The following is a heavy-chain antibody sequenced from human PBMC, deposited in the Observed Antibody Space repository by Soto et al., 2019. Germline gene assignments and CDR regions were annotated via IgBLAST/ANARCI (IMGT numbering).Heavy chain of an antibody. CDR1: GGTFSSYA. D-gene: IGHD3-16*01. CDR3: AREKGGGYYFDY. CDR2: IIPIFGTA. J-gene: IGHJ4*02. Sequence: ASVKVSCKASGGTFSSYAISWVRQAPGQGLEWMGGIIPIFGTANYAQKFQGRVTITADESTSTAYMELSSLRSEDTAVYYCAREKGGGYYFDYWGQGTLVTVSS. V-gene: IGHV1-69*13.